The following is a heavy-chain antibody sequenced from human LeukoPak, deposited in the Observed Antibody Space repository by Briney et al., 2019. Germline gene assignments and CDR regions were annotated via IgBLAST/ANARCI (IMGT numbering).Heavy chain of an antibody. CDR3: ARGPPPPRYCSGGSCYSPTVLVYYYGMDV. D-gene: IGHD2-15*01. CDR1: GGTFSSYA. CDR2: IIPIFGIA. J-gene: IGHJ6*04. Sequence: ASVKVSCKASGGTFSSYAISWVRQAPGQGLEWMGRIIPIFGIANYAQKFQGRVTITADESTSTAYMEPSSLRSEDTAVYYCARGPPPPRYCSGGSCYSPTVLVYYYGMDVWGKGTTVTVSS. V-gene: IGHV1-69*13.